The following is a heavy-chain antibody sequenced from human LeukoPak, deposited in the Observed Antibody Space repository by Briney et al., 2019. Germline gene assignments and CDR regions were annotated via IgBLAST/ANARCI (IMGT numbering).Heavy chain of an antibody. D-gene: IGHD2-2*01. V-gene: IGHV3-23*01. CDR3: AKDREVSAARVYDY. CDR1: GFTFSNYV. CDR2: ITGSGGTT. Sequence: GGSLRLSCAASGFTFSNYVLIWVRQAPGRGLEWVSAITGSGGTTSYADSVKGRFTISRDNSRNTLYLQMNSLRAEDAAVYYCAKDREVSAARVYDYWGQGTPVTVSS. J-gene: IGHJ4*02.